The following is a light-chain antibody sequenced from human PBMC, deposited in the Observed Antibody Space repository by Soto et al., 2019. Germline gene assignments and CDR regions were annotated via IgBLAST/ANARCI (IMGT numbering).Light chain of an antibody. V-gene: IGKV3-20*01. J-gene: IGKJ2*01. CDR1: QSVSNN. CDR3: QQYSNAPVT. CDR2: AAS. Sequence: EIVLTQSPGTLSLSPGERATLSCWASQSVSNNLVWYQQKPGQAPRLLISAASSRATGIPDRFSGSGSGTDFTLSISRLEAEDFAVYYCQQYSNAPVTFGQGTKVEIK.